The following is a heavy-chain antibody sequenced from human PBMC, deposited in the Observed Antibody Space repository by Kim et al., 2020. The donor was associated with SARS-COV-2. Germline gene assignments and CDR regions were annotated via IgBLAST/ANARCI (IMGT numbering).Heavy chain of an antibody. V-gene: IGHV1-18*01. CDR2: ISAYNGNT. D-gene: IGHD5-18*01. J-gene: IGHJ6*02. CDR3: ARGGDLPTDSYGYFTYYYYYDGMDV. Sequence: ASVKVSCKASGYTFTSYGISWVRQAPGQGLEWMGWISAYNGNTNYAQKLQGRVTMTTDTSTSTAYMELRSLRSDDTAVYYCARGGDLPTDSYGYFTYYYYYDGMDVRGQGTTVTVSS. CDR1: GYTFTSYG.